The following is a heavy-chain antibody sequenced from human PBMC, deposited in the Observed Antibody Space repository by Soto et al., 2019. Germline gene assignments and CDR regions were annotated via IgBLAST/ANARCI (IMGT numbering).Heavy chain of an antibody. D-gene: IGHD4-17*01. CDR2: IYWDDDK. J-gene: IGHJ4*02. CDR1: GFSLSTSGVD. CDR3: ARADYGDIVFEY. Sequence: QITLKESGPTLVKPTQTLTLTCTFSGFSLSTSGVDVGWIRQPPGKALEWLALIYWDDDKRYSPSLKSRLTITKDTSKNQVVLTMTNMDPVDTATYYCARADYGDIVFEYWGQGTLVTVSS. V-gene: IGHV2-5*02.